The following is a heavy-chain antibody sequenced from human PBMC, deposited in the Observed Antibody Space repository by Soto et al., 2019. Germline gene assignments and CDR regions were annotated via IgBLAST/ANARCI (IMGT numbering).Heavy chain of an antibody. CDR2: IHRGGST. V-gene: IGHV3-66*01. CDR1: GFTVGNNY. J-gene: IGHJ4*02. Sequence: EVHLVESGGGLVQPGGSLRLSCAASGFTVGNNYMSWVRQAPGKGLEWVSIIHRGGSTSYADSVKGRFTISRDSSKNILYLQRNGLPADDAAVYYCARSANTYGSPFDYWGKGALVTVSS. D-gene: IGHD3-10*01. CDR3: ARSANTYGSPFDY.